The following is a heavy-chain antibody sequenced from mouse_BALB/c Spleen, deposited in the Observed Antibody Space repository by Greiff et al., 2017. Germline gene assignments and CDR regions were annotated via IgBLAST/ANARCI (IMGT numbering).Heavy chain of an antibody. J-gene: IGHJ2*01. CDR1: GYTFTSYW. V-gene: IGHV1S127*01. Sequence: VQLQQPGAELVKPGASVKMSCKASGYTFTSYWMHWVKQRPGQGLEWIGVIDPSDSYTSYNQKFKGKATLTVDTSSSTAYMQLSSLTSEDSAVYYCTRWGTTVVTFDYWGQGTTLTVSS. D-gene: IGHD1-1*01. CDR3: TRWGTTVVTFDY. CDR2: IDPSDSYT.